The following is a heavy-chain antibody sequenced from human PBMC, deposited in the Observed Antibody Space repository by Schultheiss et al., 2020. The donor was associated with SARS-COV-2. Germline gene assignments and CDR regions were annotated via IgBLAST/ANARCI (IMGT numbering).Heavy chain of an antibody. CDR2: INHSGST. CDR3: ARSRPYSSGWYSEDGVFDY. J-gene: IGHJ4*02. D-gene: IGHD6-19*01. CDR1: GGSFSGYY. Sequence: SETLSLTCAVYGGSFSGYYWSWIRQPPGKGLEWIGEINHSGSTNYNPSLKSRVTISVDTSKNQFSLKLSSVTAADTAVYYCARSRPYSSGWYSEDGVFDYWGQGTLVTVSS. V-gene: IGHV4-34*01.